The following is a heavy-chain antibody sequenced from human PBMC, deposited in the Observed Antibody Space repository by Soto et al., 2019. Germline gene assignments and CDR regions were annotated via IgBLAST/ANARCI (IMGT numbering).Heavy chain of an antibody. CDR3: ATPDSSSSYYYYMDV. J-gene: IGHJ6*03. Sequence: QLQLQESGPGLVKPSETLSLTCTVSGGSISSSSYYWGWIRQPPGKGLEWIGSIYYSGSTYYNPSLKSRVTISVDTSKNQFSLKLSSVTAADTAVYYCATPDSSSSYYYYMDVWGKGTTVTVSS. CDR1: GGSISSSSYY. D-gene: IGHD6-6*01. V-gene: IGHV4-39*01. CDR2: IYYSGST.